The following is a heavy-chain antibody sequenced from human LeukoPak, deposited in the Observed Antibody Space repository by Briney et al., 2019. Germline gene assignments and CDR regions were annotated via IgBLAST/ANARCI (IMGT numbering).Heavy chain of an antibody. CDR1: GGSISSHY. CDR2: IYSGGST. D-gene: IGHD3-10*01. Sequence: SETLSLTCTVSGGSISSHYWSWIRQPAGKGLEWIGRIYSGGSTNYNPSLKSRVTMSVDTSKNQFSLKLTSVTAADTAVYYCARDYSASGSYYKDAFDIWGQGTMATVSS. J-gene: IGHJ3*02. V-gene: IGHV4-4*07. CDR3: ARDYSASGSYYKDAFDI.